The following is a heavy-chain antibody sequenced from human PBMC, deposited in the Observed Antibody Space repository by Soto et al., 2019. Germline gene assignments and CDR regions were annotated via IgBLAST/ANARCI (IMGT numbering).Heavy chain of an antibody. J-gene: IGHJ2*01. Sequence: EVQLLESGGGLVQPGGSLRLSCVGSGFTFINYAMNWVSQTPGKGLEWVSTISGGGDRTFDADTVKGRFTISGDNSKNTVTLQMNSLRADDTAVYYCARKVLGATSRPAWWYFDLWGRGTLVTVSS. V-gene: IGHV3-23*01. CDR3: ARKVLGATSRPAWWYFDL. CDR1: GFTFINYA. CDR2: ISGGGDRT. D-gene: IGHD1-26*01.